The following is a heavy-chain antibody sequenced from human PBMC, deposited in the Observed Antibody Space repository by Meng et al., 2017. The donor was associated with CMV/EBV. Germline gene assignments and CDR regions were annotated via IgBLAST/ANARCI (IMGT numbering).Heavy chain of an antibody. J-gene: IGHJ4*02. CDR1: GGSISSYY. CDR3: ARGLRNYYDSSGPAYYFDY. Sequence: LSCTVSGGSISSYYWSWIRQPPGKGLEWIGYIYYSGSTNYNPSLKSRVTISVDTSKNQFSLKLSSVTAADTAVYYCARGLRNYYDSSGPAYYFDYWGQGTLVTVSS. D-gene: IGHD3-22*01. V-gene: IGHV4-59*01. CDR2: IYYSGST.